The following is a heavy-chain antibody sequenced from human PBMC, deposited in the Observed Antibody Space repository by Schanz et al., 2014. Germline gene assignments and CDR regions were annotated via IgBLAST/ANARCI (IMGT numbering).Heavy chain of an antibody. J-gene: IGHJ6*02. V-gene: IGHV3-23*01. CDR3: AKDRITMVRGGDYGMDV. CDR2: ISGSGLST. CDR1: GFTFSSYA. Sequence: EVQLLESGGGLVQPGGSLRLSCAASGFTFSSYAMTWVRQAPGKGLEWVSSISGSGLSTYYPDSVQGRYTVSRDNSKNTLYLQMNSLRDEDTALYYCAKDRITMVRGGDYGMDVWGQGATVTVSS. D-gene: IGHD3-10*01.